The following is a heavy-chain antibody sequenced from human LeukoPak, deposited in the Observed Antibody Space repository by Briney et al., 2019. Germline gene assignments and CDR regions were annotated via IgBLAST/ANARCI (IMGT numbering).Heavy chain of an antibody. CDR1: GYTFTGYY. V-gene: IGHV1-2*06. D-gene: IGHD3-10*01. CDR2: INPNSGGS. Sequence: ASVKVSCKASGYTFTGYYMHWVRQAPGQGLEWMGRINPNSGGSNYAQKFQGRVTMTRDTSISTAYMELSRLRADDTAVYYCALWFGELSFGYWGQGTLVTVSS. J-gene: IGHJ4*02. CDR3: ALWFGELSFGY.